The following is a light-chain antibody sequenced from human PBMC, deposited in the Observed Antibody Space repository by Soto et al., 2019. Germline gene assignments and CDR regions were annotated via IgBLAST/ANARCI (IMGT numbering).Light chain of an antibody. CDR1: QSISNW. Sequence: DIQMTQCPSTLPASVGDRVTITCRASQSISNWLAWYQQKPGRDPKVLIYHASNLESGVRSRFSGSGSGTEFTITIRRLQPDASATYYWQQYNRYSFGQGTKVDI. J-gene: IGKJ1*01. V-gene: IGKV1-5*01. CDR3: QQYNRYS. CDR2: HAS.